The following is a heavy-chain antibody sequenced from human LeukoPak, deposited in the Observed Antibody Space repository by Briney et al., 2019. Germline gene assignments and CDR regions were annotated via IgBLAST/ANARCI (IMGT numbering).Heavy chain of an antibody. D-gene: IGHD3-10*01. CDR2: IWYDGSNK. J-gene: IGHJ4*02. V-gene: IGHV3-33*01. CDR3: ARDLWYDY. Sequence: GRSLRLSCAASGFTFSSYGMHWVRQAPGKGLEWVGVIWYDGSNKYYADSVKGRFTNARDNSKNTLYPQMNSLRAEDTAVYYCARDLWYDYWGQGTLVTVSS. CDR1: GFTFSSYG.